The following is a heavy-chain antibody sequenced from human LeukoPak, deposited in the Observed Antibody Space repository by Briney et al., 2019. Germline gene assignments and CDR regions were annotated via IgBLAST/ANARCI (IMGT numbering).Heavy chain of an antibody. CDR1: GGSIKNYY. D-gene: IGHD3-10*01. Sequence: SEALSLTCTVSGGSIKNYYWTWIRQPPGKGLEWIGYIYFSGSTSSNPSLKSRVTISVDTSKNQFSLRLRYVTAADTAVYYCARDVPRGTGYMDVWGKGTTVTVSS. J-gene: IGHJ6*03. CDR3: ARDVPRGTGYMDV. CDR2: IYFSGST. V-gene: IGHV4-59*01.